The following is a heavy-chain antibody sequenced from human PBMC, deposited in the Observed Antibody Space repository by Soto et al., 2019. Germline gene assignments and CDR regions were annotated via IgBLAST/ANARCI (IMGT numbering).Heavy chain of an antibody. J-gene: IGHJ4*02. V-gene: IGHV3-49*03. D-gene: IGHD2-21*01. Sequence: PGGSLRLSCTASGFTFGDYAMSWFRQAPGKGLGWVGFIRSKAYGGTTEYAASVKGRFTISRDDSKSIAYLQMNSLKTEDTAVYYCTRDRPGLGGAPWRYWGQGTLVTVSS. CDR3: TRDRPGLGGAPWRY. CDR2: IRSKAYGGTT. CDR1: GFTFGDYA.